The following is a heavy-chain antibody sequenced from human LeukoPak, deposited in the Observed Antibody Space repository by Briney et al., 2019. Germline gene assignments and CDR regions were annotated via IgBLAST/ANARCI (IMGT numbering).Heavy chain of an antibody. J-gene: IGHJ4*02. Sequence: AETLSLTCSVSGGSITNYYWSWIRQPPGKGLEWIASIYYSGSTNYNPSLKSRVTISVDTSKNQFSLNLTSVTAADTAVYYCARGGYGSGSQWDHWGQGTLVTVSS. CDR3: ARGGYGSGSQWDH. V-gene: IGHV4-59*13. D-gene: IGHD3-10*01. CDR2: IYYSGST. CDR1: GGSITNYY.